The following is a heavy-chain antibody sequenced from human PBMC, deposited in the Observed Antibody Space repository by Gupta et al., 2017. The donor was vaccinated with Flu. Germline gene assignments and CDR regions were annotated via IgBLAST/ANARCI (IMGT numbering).Heavy chain of an antibody. V-gene: IGHV1-8*01. J-gene: IGHJ5*02. D-gene: IGHD3-22*01. CDR2: MNPNSGNT. CDR1: GYTFTSYD. CDR3: ARGTVTMIGLGDWFDP. Sequence: QVQLVQSGAEVKKPGASVKVSCKASGYTFTSYDINWVRQATGQGLEWMGWMNPNSGNTGYAQKFQGRVTMTRNTSISTAYMELSSLRSEDTAVYYCARGTVTMIGLGDWFDPWGQGTLVTVSS.